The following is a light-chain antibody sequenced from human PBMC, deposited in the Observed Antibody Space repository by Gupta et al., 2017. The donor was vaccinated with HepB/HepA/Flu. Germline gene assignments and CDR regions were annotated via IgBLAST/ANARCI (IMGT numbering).Light chain of an antibody. CDR1: SSDVGSYNL. J-gene: IGLJ1*01. CDR3: CSYAGSTTFYV. CDR2: EVN. Sequence: QSALTQPASVPGSPGQSITIPCTGTSSDVGSYNLVSWYQHYPGKPPKLMIYEVNKWPSGVSNRFSGSKSGNTASLTISGLQAEDEADYYCCSYAGSTTFYVFGTGTKVTVL. V-gene: IGLV2-23*02.